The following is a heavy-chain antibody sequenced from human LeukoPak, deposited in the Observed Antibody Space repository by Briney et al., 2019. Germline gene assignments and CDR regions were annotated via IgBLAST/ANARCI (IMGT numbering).Heavy chain of an antibody. CDR3: VRDLVGLGYFDF. J-gene: IGHJ4*03. V-gene: IGHV3-7*01. CDR2: IKQDGSEK. Sequence: GGSLRLSCVASGITFSSDWMSWVRQAPGKGLEWVANIKQDGSEKNYVDSVKGRFTISRDNAKKSLYLQMNSLRAEDTAVYYCVRDLVGLGYFDFWGQGTLVTVSS. CDR1: GITFSSDW. D-gene: IGHD2-8*02.